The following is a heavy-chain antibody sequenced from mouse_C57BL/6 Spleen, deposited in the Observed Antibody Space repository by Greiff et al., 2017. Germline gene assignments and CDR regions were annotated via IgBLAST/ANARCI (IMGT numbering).Heavy chain of an antibody. CDR1: GYTFTSYW. D-gene: IGHD1-1*01. CDR3: ARDPLIYGEIYYAMDY. Sequence: VQLQQSGTELVKPGASVKLSCKASGYTFTSYWMHWVKQRPGQGLEWIGNINPSNGGTNYNEKFKSKATLTVDKSSSTAYMQLSSLTSEDSAVYYCARDPLIYGEIYYAMDYWGQGTSVTVSS. J-gene: IGHJ4*01. CDR2: INPSNGGT. V-gene: IGHV1-53*01.